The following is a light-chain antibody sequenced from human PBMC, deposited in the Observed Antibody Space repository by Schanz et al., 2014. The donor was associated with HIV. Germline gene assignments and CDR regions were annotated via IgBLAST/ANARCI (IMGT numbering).Light chain of an antibody. CDR3: SSFAGNNKVL. V-gene: IGLV1-44*01. Sequence: QSVLTQPPSASGTPGQRVTISCSGSSSNIGSNTVNWYQQLPGTAPKLLIYTNNQRPSGVPDRFSGSKSGTSASLAISGLQSEDEADYYCSSFAGNNKVLFGGGTKLTVL. J-gene: IGLJ2*01. CDR2: TNN. CDR1: SSNIGSNT.